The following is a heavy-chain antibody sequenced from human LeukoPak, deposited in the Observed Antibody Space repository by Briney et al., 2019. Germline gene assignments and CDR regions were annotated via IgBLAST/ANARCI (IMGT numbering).Heavy chain of an antibody. D-gene: IGHD1-26*01. CDR3: ARANSGSYYAPFDY. V-gene: IGHV1-18*04. J-gene: IGHJ4*02. CDR1: GYTFSDYY. Sequence: ASVKVSCKTSGYTFSDYYIHWIRQAPGQGLEWMGWISAQHGQTEYAPNSQDRVTMTTDTYTSTAYMELSSLRSEDTAVYYCARANSGSYYAPFDYWGQGTLVTVSS. CDR2: ISAQHGQT.